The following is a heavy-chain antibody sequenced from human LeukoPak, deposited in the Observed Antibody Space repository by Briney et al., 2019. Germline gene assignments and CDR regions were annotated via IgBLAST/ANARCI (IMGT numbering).Heavy chain of an antibody. V-gene: IGHV3-23*01. D-gene: IGHD3-10*02. Sequence: GGSLRLSCAASGFTFSSYAMSWVRHAPGKGLEWVSAISGSGGSTYYADSVKGRFTISRDNSKNSLYLRMNNLRAEDTAVYYCAELGITMIGGVWGKGTTVTISS. CDR2: ISGSGGST. CDR1: GFTFSSYA. J-gene: IGHJ6*04. CDR3: AELGITMIGGV.